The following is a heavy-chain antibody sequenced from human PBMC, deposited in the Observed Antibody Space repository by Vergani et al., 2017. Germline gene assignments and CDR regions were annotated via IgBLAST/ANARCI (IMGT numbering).Heavy chain of an antibody. CDR3: AGPSNNYDFWSGNYYYGMDV. CDR1: GFTFSSYA. J-gene: IGHJ6*02. V-gene: IGHV3-23*01. CDR2: ISGSGGST. D-gene: IGHD3-3*01. Sequence: EVQLLESGGGLVQPGGSLRLSCAASGFTFSSYAMSWVRQAPGKGLEWVSAISGSGGSTYYADSVKGRFTISRDNSKNTLYLQMNSLRAEDTAVYYCAGPSNNYDFWSGNYYYGMDVWGQGTTVTVSS.